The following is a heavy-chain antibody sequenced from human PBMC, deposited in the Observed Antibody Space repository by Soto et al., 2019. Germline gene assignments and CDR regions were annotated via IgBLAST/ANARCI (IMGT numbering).Heavy chain of an antibody. Sequence: LRLSCAASGFTFNTYAMNWVRQAPGKGLEWVASISGSGGTTYYADSVEGRFTISRDNAKNSLYLQMNSLRAEDTAVYYCARVVFLGSDYWGQGTLVTVSS. CDR1: GFTFNTYA. CDR2: ISGSGGTT. D-gene: IGHD2-2*01. V-gene: IGHV3-21*01. CDR3: ARVVFLGSDY. J-gene: IGHJ4*02.